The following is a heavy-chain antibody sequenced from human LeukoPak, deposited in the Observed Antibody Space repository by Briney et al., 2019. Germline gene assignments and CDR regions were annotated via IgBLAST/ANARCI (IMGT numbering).Heavy chain of an antibody. CDR3: ARGAVAGREFDY. D-gene: IGHD6-19*01. Sequence: SVKVSCKASGYTFTGYIMHWVRQAPGQGLEWMGGIIPIFGTANYAQKFQGRVTITADESTSTAYMELSSLRSEDTAVYYCARGAVAGREFDYWGQGTLVTVSS. CDR1: GYTFTGYI. CDR2: IIPIFGTA. V-gene: IGHV1-69*13. J-gene: IGHJ4*02.